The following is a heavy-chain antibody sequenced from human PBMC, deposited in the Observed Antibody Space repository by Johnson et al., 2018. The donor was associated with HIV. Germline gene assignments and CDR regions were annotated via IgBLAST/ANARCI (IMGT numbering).Heavy chain of an antibody. V-gene: IGHV3-33*01. Sequence: VQLVESGGGVVQPGRSLRLSCAASGFTFSSYGMHWVRQAPGKGLEWVVVIWYDGSNKYYADSVKGRFTISRDNSKNTLYLQMNSLRAEETAVYYCARDYQDSRIDAFDIWGQGTMVTVSS. CDR3: ARDYQDSRIDAFDI. J-gene: IGHJ3*02. D-gene: IGHD6-13*01. CDR2: IWYDGSNK. CDR1: GFTFSSYG.